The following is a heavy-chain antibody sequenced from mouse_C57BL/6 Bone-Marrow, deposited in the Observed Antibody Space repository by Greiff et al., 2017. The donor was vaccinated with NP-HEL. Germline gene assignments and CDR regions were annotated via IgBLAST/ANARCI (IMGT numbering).Heavy chain of an antibody. CDR1: GYTFTSYG. J-gene: IGHJ2*01. CDR3: APIYYDYDRGYFDY. V-gene: IGHV1-81*01. CDR2: IYPRSGNT. D-gene: IGHD2-4*01. Sequence: VMLVESGAELARPGASVKLSCKASGYTFTSYGISWVKQRTGQGLEWIGEIYPRSGNTYYNEKFKGKATLTADKSSSTAYMELRSLTSEDSAVYFCAPIYYDYDRGYFDYWGQGTTLTVSS.